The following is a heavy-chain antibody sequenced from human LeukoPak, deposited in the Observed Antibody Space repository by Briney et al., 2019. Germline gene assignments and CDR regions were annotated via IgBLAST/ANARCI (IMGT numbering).Heavy chain of an antibody. Sequence: SETLSLTCTVSGGSISSGGYYWSWIRQPPGKGLEWIGYIYHSGSTYYNPSLKSRVTISEDTSKNQFSLKLSSVTAADTAVYYCARRNYYYYYMDVWGKGTTVTVSS. V-gene: IGHV4-30-2*01. CDR3: ARRNYYYYYMDV. CDR1: GGSISSGGYY. J-gene: IGHJ6*03. CDR2: IYHSGST.